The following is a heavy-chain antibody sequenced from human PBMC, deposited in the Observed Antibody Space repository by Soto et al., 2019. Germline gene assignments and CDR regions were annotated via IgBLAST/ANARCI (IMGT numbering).Heavy chain of an antibody. V-gene: IGHV1-8*01. D-gene: IGHD3-3*01. CDR3: ARARSFSHFTIFGVVRVNYGMDV. J-gene: IGHJ6*02. Sequence: SVKVSCKASGYTFTSYDINWVRQATGQGLEWMGWMNPNNGNTGYAQKFQGRVTMTRNTSISTAYMELSSLRSEDTAVYYCARARSFSHFTIFGVVRVNYGMDVWGQGTTVTVSS. CDR2: MNPNNGNT. CDR1: GYTFTSYD.